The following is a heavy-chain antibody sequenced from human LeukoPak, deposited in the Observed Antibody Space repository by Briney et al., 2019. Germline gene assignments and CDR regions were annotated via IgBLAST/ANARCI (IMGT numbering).Heavy chain of an antibody. J-gene: IGHJ4*02. CDR1: GFTFDEYI. CDR3: AKGAPKSPYSYDRSVYSPPKD. CDR2: VNWDGVST. V-gene: IGHV3-43*01. D-gene: IGHD3-22*01. Sequence: GSLRLSCAASGFTFDEYIMHWVRQAPGKGLEWVSVVNWDGVSTYYADSVRGRFTISRDNSKNSLYLQMNSLTIEDTALYYCAKGAPKSPYSYDRSVYSPPKDWGQGTLVTVSS.